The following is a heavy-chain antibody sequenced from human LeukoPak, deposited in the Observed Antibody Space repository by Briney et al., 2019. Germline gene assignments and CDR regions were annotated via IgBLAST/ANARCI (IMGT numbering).Heavy chain of an antibody. J-gene: IGHJ5*02. D-gene: IGHD6-13*01. CDR2: IYYSGST. Sequence: PSETLSLTCTVSGXXISSYYWSWIRQPPXXXXXXXGYIYYSGSTNYNPSLKSRVTISVDTPKNQFSLKLSSVTAADTAVYYCARGRGHSTSIRFDPWGQGTLVTVSS. CDR1: GXXISSYY. V-gene: IGHV4-59*01. CDR3: ARGRGHSTSIRFDP.